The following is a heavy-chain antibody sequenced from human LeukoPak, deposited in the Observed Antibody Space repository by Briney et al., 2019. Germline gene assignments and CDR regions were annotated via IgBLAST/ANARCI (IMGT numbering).Heavy chain of an antibody. CDR3: ARSRPAPKEFDH. Sequence: PSETLSLTCTVSDGSVSDYYWSWIRQPPGKGLEWIGYIYTRGTANYNPSLKSRVTMSADTSKNQFSLKLDSVTAADTAVYYCARSRPAPKEFDHWGQGTLVTVSS. J-gene: IGHJ4*02. CDR1: DGSVSDYY. CDR2: IYTRGTA. V-gene: IGHV4-4*09. D-gene: IGHD2-2*01.